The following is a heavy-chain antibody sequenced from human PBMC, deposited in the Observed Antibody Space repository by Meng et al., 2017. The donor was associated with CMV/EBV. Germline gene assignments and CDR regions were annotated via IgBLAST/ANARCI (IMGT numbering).Heavy chain of an antibody. CDR1: GYRFRKND. D-gene: IGHD3-10*01. J-gene: IGHJ4*02. Sequence: SCKTSGYRFRKNDIHWVRQAPGQGLEWLGRISADNGDTKYAQKVQERVSLTRNTYTNTAYMELRSLTSDDTAIYYCARRGGGSEFDFWGQGTLVTVSS. CDR3: ARRGGGSEFDF. V-gene: IGHV1-18*01. CDR2: ISADNGDT.